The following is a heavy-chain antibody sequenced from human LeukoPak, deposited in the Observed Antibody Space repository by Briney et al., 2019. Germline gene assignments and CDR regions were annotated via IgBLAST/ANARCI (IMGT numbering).Heavy chain of an antibody. CDR2: IYYSEST. CDR1: GGSISSGDYY. D-gene: IGHD3-9*01. V-gene: IGHV4-30-4*01. Sequence: SQTLSLTCTVSGGSISSGDYYWSWIRQPPGKGLEWIGYIYYSESTYYNPSLKSRVTISVDTSKNQFSLKLSSVTAADTAVYYCASIDFDWLDDYWGQGTLVTVSS. CDR3: ASIDFDWLDDY. J-gene: IGHJ4*02.